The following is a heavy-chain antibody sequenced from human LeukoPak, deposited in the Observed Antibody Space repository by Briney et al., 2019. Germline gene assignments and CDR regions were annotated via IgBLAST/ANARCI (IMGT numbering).Heavy chain of an antibody. CDR3: AREAAAARSKFDN. CDR1: GGSFSGYY. J-gene: IGHJ4*02. D-gene: IGHD6-6*01. Sequence: SETLSLTCAVYGGSFSGYYWSWIRQPPGKGLEWIGEIDRRGSTNYNPSLKSRVTISVDTSKNQFSLKLSSVTAADTAVYYCAREAAAARSKFDNWGQGTLVTVSS. CDR2: IDRRGST. V-gene: IGHV4-34*01.